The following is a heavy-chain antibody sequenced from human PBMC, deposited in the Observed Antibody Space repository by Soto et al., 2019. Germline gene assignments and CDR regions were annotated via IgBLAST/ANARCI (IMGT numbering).Heavy chain of an antibody. J-gene: IGHJ4*02. Sequence: GGSLRLSFAASGISFRNYAMTWVRQAPGKGLEWVSGLSGSGTMRYYADSVRGRFIISRDNAKNTLFLQMDNLRVEDSAVYYWAKEAEENENVPIPGDNWGQGTPVTVSS. V-gene: IGHV3-23*01. D-gene: IGHD1-1*01. CDR1: GISFRNYA. CDR2: LSGSGTMR. CDR3: AKEAEENENVPIPGDN.